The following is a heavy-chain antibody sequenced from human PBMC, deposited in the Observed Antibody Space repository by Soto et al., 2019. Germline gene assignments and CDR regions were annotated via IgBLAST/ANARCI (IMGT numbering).Heavy chain of an antibody. CDR1: GYTFTSYG. CDR2: ISAYNGNT. Sequence: ASVKVSCRASGYTFTSYGISWVRQAPGQGLEWMGWISAYNGNTNYAQKLQGRVTMTTDTSTSTAYVELRSLRSDDTAVYYCARIPGWELLWFDPWGQGTLVTVS. J-gene: IGHJ5*02. CDR3: ARIPGWELLWFDP. V-gene: IGHV1-18*04. D-gene: IGHD1-26*01.